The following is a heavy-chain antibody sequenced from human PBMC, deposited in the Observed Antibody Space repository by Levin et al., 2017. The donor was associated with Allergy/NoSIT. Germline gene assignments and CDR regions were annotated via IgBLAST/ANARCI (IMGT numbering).Heavy chain of an antibody. CDR3: ARDLGYYYGSGSYLNYYMDV. V-gene: IGHV1-2*02. Sequence: ASVKVSCKASGYTFTGYYMHWVRQAPGQGLEWMGWINPNSGGTNYAQKFQGRVTMTRDTSISTAYMELSRLRSDDTAVYYCARDLGYYYGSGSYLNYYMDVWGKGTTVTVSS. CDR1: GYTFTGYY. J-gene: IGHJ6*03. D-gene: IGHD3-10*01. CDR2: INPNSGGT.